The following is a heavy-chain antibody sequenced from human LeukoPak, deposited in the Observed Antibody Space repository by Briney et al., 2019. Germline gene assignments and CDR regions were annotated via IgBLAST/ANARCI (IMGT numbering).Heavy chain of an antibody. V-gene: IGHV1-69*01. CDR3: ARDWGVSARPGYMDV. CDR2: IIPIFGTA. D-gene: IGHD6-6*01. J-gene: IGHJ6*03. CDR1: GGTFSSYA. Sequence: SVKVSCKASGGTFSSYAISWVRQAPGQGLEWMGGIIPIFGTANYAQKFQGRVMITADESTSTAYMELSSLRSEDTAVYYCARDWGVSARPGYMDVWGKGTTVTVSS.